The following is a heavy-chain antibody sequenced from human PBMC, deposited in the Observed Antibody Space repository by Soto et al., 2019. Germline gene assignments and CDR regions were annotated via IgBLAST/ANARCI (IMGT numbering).Heavy chain of an antibody. D-gene: IGHD1-26*01. V-gene: IGHV4-59*01. CDR3: ARGGITGGNYDYFDY. Sequence: PSETLSLTCTVSGGSISSYYWSWIRQSPGKGLEWIGYIVYSGSANYNPSLKSRVAMSVDTSKNQFSLKLRAVTAADTAVYYCARGGITGGNYDYFDYWGQGTLVTVSS. CDR2: IVYSGSA. CDR1: GGSISSYY. J-gene: IGHJ4*02.